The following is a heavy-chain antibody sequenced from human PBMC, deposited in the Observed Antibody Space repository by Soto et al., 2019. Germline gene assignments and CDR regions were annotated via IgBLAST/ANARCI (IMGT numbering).Heavy chain of an antibody. D-gene: IGHD1-1*01. CDR2: MSHSGGT. CDR1: GGFVSSGSYY. J-gene: IGHJ3*02. CDR3: ARVERGTATTVVDAFDI. Sequence: QVQLQQWGAGLLKPSETLSLTCAVYGGFVSSGSYYWSWIRQPPGKGLEWIGEMSHSGGTHFNPSLMSRVNIAVDTSKNQFSLKMSSVTAADTALYYCARVERGTATTVVDAFDIWSPGTMVTVSS. V-gene: IGHV4-34*01.